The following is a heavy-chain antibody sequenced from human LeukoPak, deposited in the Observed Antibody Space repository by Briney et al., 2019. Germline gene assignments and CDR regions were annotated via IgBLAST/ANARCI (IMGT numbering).Heavy chain of an antibody. D-gene: IGHD1-14*01. CDR2: MNPNTGNT. J-gene: IGHJ4*02. CDR1: GYTFTSYD. V-gene: IGHV1-8*01. Sequence: GASVKVSCKASGYTFTSYDINWVRKATGQGLEWMGWMNPNTGNTGYAQKFQGRVTITADESTSTAYMELSSLRSEDTAVYYCARGDYNRALDYWGQGTLVTVSS. CDR3: ARGDYNRALDY.